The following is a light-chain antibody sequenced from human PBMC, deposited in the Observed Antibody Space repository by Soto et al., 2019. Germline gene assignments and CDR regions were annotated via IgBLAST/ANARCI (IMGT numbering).Light chain of an antibody. Sequence: DIQMTQSPSTLSASVGDRVTITCRASQSISSWLAWYQQKPGKAPKLLIYDASSLESGVPSRFSGSGSGTDFTLTISSLRPEDFATYYCQHLNTYPITFGPGTRLEIK. CDR1: QSISSW. V-gene: IGKV1-5*01. CDR2: DAS. CDR3: QHLNTYPIT. J-gene: IGKJ5*01.